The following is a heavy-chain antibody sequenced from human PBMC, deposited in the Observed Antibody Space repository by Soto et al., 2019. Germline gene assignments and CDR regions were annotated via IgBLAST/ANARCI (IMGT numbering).Heavy chain of an antibody. J-gene: IGHJ4*02. CDR2: ISWNSGSI. CDR1: GFTFDDYA. V-gene: IGHV3-9*01. CDR3: EKDLYIWGSYRSPFDY. D-gene: IGHD3-16*02. Sequence: SLRLSCAASGFTFDDYAMHWVRQAPGKGLEWVSGISWNSGSIGYADSVKGRFTISRDNAKNSLYLQMNSLRAEDTALYYCEKDLYIWGSYRSPFDYWGQGTLVTVSS.